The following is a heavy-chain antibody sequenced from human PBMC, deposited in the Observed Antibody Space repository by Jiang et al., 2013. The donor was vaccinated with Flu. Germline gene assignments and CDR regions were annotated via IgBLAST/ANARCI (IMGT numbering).Heavy chain of an antibody. CDR1: GGTFNNSV. V-gene: IGHV1-69*04. J-gene: IGHJ3*02. D-gene: IGHD3-22*01. Sequence: GAEVKKPGSSVKVSCKASGGTFNNSVFYWVRQAPGQGLDWMGRIIPLLNKANYAQQFQGRVTITADRSSSTVYMELSSLNSQDTAVFYCARDRRDYYYDSSGYYCGSFGIWGQGTKVTVSS. CDR2: IIPLLNKA. CDR3: ARDRRDYYYDSSGYYCGSFGI.